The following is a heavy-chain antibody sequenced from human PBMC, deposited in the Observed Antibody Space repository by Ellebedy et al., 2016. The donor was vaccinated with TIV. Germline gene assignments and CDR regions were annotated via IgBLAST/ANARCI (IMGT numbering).Heavy chain of an antibody. D-gene: IGHD6-6*01. Sequence: GESLKISCAASGFTFSSYSMNWVRQAPGKGLEWVSSISSSSSYIYYADSVKGRFTISRDNAKNSLYLQMNSLRAEDTAVYYCARVPDLGRSSSSFPYYYYGMDVWGQGTTVTVSS. CDR3: ARVPDLGRSSSSFPYYYYGMDV. J-gene: IGHJ6*02. CDR1: GFTFSSYS. CDR2: ISSSSSYI. V-gene: IGHV3-21*01.